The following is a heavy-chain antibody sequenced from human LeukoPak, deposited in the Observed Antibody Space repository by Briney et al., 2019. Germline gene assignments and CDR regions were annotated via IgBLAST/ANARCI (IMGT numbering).Heavy chain of an antibody. CDR1: GGSISSYY. CDR3: ARVRNGDLDY. CDR2: IYYSGST. Sequence: PPETLSLTCTVSGGSISSYYWSWIRQPPGKGLEWIGYIYYSGSTNYNPSLKSRVTISVDTSKNQFSLKLSSVTAADTAVYYCARVRNGDLDYWGQGTLVTVSS. V-gene: IGHV4-59*01. D-gene: IGHD1-1*01. J-gene: IGHJ4*02.